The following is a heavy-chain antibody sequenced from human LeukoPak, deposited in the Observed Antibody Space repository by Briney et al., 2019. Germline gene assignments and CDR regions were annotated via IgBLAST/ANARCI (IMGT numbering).Heavy chain of an antibody. J-gene: IGHJ4*02. V-gene: IGHV3-30*01. D-gene: IGHD3-16*01. Sequence: PGRSLRLSCAASGSTFSGHLLHSVRQAPGKGLEWVAGTAYEGGEKYYADSVSGRFTISRDNSDNTVYLEMNGLRLEDTAVYFCAREGDRHLTFDYWGRGTLVTVTS. CDR1: GSTFSGHL. CDR3: AREGDRHLTFDY. CDR2: TAYEGGEK.